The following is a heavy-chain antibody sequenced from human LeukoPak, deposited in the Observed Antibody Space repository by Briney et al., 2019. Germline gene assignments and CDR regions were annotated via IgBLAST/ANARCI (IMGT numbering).Heavy chain of an antibody. Sequence: GGSLRLSCVASGFTFDDYAMHWVRQAPGKGLEWVSGISWNSGSIGYADSVKGRFTISRDNAKNSLYLQMNSLRAEDTAVYYCASESGRPYELLVDYWGQGTLVTVSS. D-gene: IGHD1-7*01. CDR3: ASESGRPYELLVDY. CDR2: ISWNSGSI. J-gene: IGHJ4*02. CDR1: GFTFDDYA. V-gene: IGHV3-9*01.